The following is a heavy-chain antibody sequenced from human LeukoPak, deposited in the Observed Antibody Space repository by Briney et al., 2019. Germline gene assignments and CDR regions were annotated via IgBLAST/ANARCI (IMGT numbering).Heavy chain of an antibody. CDR3: ARVTPGYFDY. CDR1: GYTFTIYY. CDR2: INPSGGST. J-gene: IGHJ4*02. Sequence: ASVKVSCKASGYTFTIYYIHWVRQAPGQGLEWMGLINPSGGSTNYAQKFQGRVTMTRDTSSSTAYMELSRLTSDDTAVYYCARVTPGYFDYWGQGTLVTVSS. V-gene: IGHV1-2*02. D-gene: IGHD6-13*01.